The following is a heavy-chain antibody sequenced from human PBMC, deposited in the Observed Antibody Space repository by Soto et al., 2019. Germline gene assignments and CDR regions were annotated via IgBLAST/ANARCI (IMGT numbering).Heavy chain of an antibody. V-gene: IGHV5-51*01. CDR2: MYPGDSDT. Sequence: PGESLKISWKGSGYSFTSYWIGWVRQMPGKGLEWMGIMYPGDSDTRYSPSFQGQVTISADKSISTAYLQWSSLKASDTAMYYCPTRLVLGELAGQYYYGMDVWGQATTVTVSS. CDR1: GYSFTSYW. D-gene: IGHD2-8*02. CDR3: PTRLVLGELAGQYYYGMDV. J-gene: IGHJ6*02.